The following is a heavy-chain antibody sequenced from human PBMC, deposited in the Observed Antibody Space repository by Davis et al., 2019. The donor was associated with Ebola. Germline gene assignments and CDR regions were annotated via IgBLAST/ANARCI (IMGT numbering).Heavy chain of an antibody. CDR3: ARGMKYCSGGSCYSGGWFDP. V-gene: IGHV4-59*01. CDR2: IYYSGST. D-gene: IGHD2-15*01. J-gene: IGHJ5*02. CDR1: GGSISSYY. Sequence: GSLRLSCTVPGGSISSYYWSWIRQPPGKGLEWIGYIYYSGSTNYNPSLKSRVTISVDTSKNQFSLKLSSVTAADTAVYYCARGMKYCSGGSCYSGGWFDPWGQGTLVTVSS.